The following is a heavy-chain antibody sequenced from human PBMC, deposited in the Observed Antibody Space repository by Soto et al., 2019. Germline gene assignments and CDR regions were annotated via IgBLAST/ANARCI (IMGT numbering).Heavy chain of an antibody. CDR2: IYYSGST. Sequence: SETLFLTCTVSGGSISSYYWNWIRQPPGKGLEWIGYIYYSGSTNYNPSLKSRVTISVDTSKNQFSLKLSSVTAADTAVYYCARAPSSGWKYYFDYWGQGTLVTVSS. CDR3: ARAPSSGWKYYFDY. D-gene: IGHD6-19*01. V-gene: IGHV4-59*01. J-gene: IGHJ4*02. CDR1: GGSISSYY.